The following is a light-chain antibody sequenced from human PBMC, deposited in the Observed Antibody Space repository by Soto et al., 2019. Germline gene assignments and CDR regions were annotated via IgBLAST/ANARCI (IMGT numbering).Light chain of an antibody. CDR2: EVS. V-gene: IGLV2-8*01. Sequence: QSALTQPPSASGSPGQSVTISCTGTGSDIGTYKYVSWYQQHQGQAPKLMIYEVSKRPSGVPDRFSGSKSGNKASLTVSGLQSEYEADYYCPSYAGSSNWVFGGGTKLTVL. J-gene: IGLJ3*02. CDR1: GSDIGTYKY. CDR3: PSYAGSSNWV.